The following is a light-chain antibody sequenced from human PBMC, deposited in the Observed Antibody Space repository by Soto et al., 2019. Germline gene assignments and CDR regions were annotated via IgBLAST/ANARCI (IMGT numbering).Light chain of an antibody. Sequence: QSVLTQPASVSGSPGQSITISCTGTSSDVGGYNYVSWYQQHPGKAPKLMIYDVSNRPSGVSNRFSGSKSGNTASLTISGLQAEDEADYYCSSYTSSSTSYVLRTATKVTVL. V-gene: IGLV2-14*01. CDR2: DVS. CDR3: SSYTSSSTSYV. CDR1: SSDVGGYNY. J-gene: IGLJ1*01.